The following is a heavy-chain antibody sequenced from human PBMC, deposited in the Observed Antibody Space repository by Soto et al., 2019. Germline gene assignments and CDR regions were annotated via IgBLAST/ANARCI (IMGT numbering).Heavy chain of an antibody. V-gene: IGHV3-30*18. CDR1: GFTFDDYA. J-gene: IGHJ4*02. CDR3: AKDQASGQGSFDS. CDR2: ISYDGSNQ. Sequence: GGSLRLSCAASGFTFDDYAMHWVRQAPGKGLEWVALISYDGSNQYYADSVKGRFTISRDNSKNTLFLQMNSLRADDTAVYYCAKDQASGQGSFDSWGQGTLVTVSS.